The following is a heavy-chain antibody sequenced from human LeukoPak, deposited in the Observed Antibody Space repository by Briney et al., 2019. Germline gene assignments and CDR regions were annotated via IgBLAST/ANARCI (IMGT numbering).Heavy chain of an antibody. D-gene: IGHD6-25*01. CDR1: GFTFSDFY. CDR2: ISSTGGYT. Sequence: PGGSLRLSCAASGFTFSDFYMNWIRQAPGKGLEWVSFISSTGGYTNHADSVNGRFTISRDNAKNSLYLQMNSLRAEDTAVYYCARGGRAAAGFFDYWGQGTLVTVSS. V-gene: IGHV3-11*05. J-gene: IGHJ4*02. CDR3: ARGGRAAAGFFDY.